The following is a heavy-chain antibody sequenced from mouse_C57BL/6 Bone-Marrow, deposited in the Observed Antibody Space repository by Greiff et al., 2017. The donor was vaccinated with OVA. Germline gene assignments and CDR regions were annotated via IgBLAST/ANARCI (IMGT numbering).Heavy chain of an antibody. CDR3: AISCYYRPYYMDY. D-gene: IGHD2-3*01. CDR2: IYPGSGST. CDR1: GYTFTSYW. J-gene: IGHJ2*01. V-gene: IGHV1-55*01. Sequence: QVQLKQPGAELVKPGASVKMSCKASGYTFTSYWITWVKQRPGQGLEWIGDIYPGSGSTNYNEKFKRKATLTVDTSSSTAYMQLSSLTSEDSAVYCCAISCYYRPYYMDYWGQGTTLTVSS.